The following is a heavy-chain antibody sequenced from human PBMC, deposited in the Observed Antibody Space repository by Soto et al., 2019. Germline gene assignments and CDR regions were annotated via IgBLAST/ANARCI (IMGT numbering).Heavy chain of an antibody. V-gene: IGHV1-18*01. J-gene: IGHJ6*02. D-gene: IGHD2-15*01. CDR2: ISAYNGNT. CDR1: GYTFTSYG. Sequence: QVQLVQSGAEVKKPGASVKVSCKASGYTFTSYGISWVRQAPGQGLEWMGWISAYNGNTNYAQKLQGRVTMTTDTSXSXXYMELRSLRSDDTAVYYCARVDIVVVDAEAPGMDVWGQGTTVTVSS. CDR3: ARVDIVVVDAEAPGMDV.